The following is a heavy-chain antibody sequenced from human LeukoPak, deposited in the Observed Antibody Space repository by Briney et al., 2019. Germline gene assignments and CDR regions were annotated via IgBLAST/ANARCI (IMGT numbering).Heavy chain of an antibody. CDR2: IYTTGST. Sequence: SETLSLTCTVSGGSIGTYYWSWIRQPAGKGLEWIGRIYTTGSTNYNPSLKSRVTMSVDTSKNQFSLKLSSVTAAGTAVYYCARDPRRSYWYFDLWGRGTLVTVSS. V-gene: IGHV4-4*07. CDR1: GGSIGTYY. CDR3: ARDPRRSYWYFDL. J-gene: IGHJ2*01.